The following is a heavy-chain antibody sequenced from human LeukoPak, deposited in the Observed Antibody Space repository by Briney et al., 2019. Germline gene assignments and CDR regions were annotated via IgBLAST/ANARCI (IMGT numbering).Heavy chain of an antibody. D-gene: IGHD2-15*01. V-gene: IGHV3-64*01. CDR1: GFIFNTHT. CDR2: ISINGSAT. Sequence: PGGSLRLSCATSGFIFNTHTMHWVRQAPGKGLEYVSTISINGSATYYAISVKGRFTISRDNSKNSLYLQMNSLRAEDTAVYYCARDQEPYCSGGSCYPIDYWGQGTLVTLSS. CDR3: ARDQEPYCSGGSCYPIDY. J-gene: IGHJ4*02.